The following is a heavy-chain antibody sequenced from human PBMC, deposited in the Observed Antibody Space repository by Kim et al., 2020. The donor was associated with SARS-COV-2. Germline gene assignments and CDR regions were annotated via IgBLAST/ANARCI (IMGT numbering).Heavy chain of an antibody. CDR1: GFTFSRFD. D-gene: IGHD3-10*01. V-gene: IGHV3-33*01. Sequence: GGSLRLSCAASGFTFSRFDMHWVRQAPGKGLEWVALIGYDESNKYYVDSVKGRFTISRDSSKNMVDLQMDSLRAEDTAVYYCARDWRVRALDYWGQGTLV. J-gene: IGHJ4*02. CDR3: ARDWRVRALDY. CDR2: IGYDESNK.